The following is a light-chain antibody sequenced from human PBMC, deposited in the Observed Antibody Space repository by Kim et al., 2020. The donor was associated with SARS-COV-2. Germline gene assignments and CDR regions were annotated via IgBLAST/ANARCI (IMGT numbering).Light chain of an antibody. J-gene: IGKJ4*01. Sequence: SPEERATPPSRASQSVSSSYLAWYQQKPGQTPRLLIYGASSRAADIPDRFSGSGSGTDFTLTISRLEAEDFAVYYCQQYGNSPLTFGGGTKVDIK. CDR2: GAS. V-gene: IGKV3-20*01. CDR1: QSVSSSY. CDR3: QQYGNSPLT.